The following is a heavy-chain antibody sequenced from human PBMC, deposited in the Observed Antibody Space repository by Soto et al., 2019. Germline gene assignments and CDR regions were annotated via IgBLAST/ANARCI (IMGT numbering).Heavy chain of an antibody. J-gene: IGHJ4*02. CDR2: ISSSGSTA. CDR3: TRAAWFPYLSFY. Sequence: GGSMRLSCAASGFTFSRFELHWVRQAPGKGLEWISYISSSGSTAYYASSVEGRFTISRDNANNSVYLQMDSLRAEDTALYYCTRAAWFPYLSFYWGQGALVTVSS. D-gene: IGHD3-10*01. CDR1: GFTFSRFE. V-gene: IGHV3-48*03.